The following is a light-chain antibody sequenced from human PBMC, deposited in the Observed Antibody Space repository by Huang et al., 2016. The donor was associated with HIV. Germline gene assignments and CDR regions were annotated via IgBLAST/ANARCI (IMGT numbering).Light chain of an antibody. CDR3: HQYNKWPVT. Sequence: EIVMTQSPVTLSVSPGESATLSCRVRQSIGSSLAWYQQKPGQAPRLGIYGASTRATGIPDRFSGSGSGTEFTLTISSLQSEDLVIYYCHQYNKWPVTFGQGTTVEIK. V-gene: IGKV3-15*01. CDR2: GAS. J-gene: IGKJ2*01. CDR1: QSIGSS.